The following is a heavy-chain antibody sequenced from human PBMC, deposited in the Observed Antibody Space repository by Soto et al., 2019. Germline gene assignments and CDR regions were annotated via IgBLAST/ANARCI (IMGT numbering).Heavy chain of an antibody. Sequence: GESLKISCKGSGYSFTSYWISWVRQMPGKGLEWMGGIDPSDSYTNYSPSFQGHVTISADKSISTAYLQWSSLKASDTAMYYCARNPPLPAITMVRGKSYGMDVWGQGTTVTVSS. CDR1: GYSFTSYW. D-gene: IGHD3-10*01. V-gene: IGHV5-10-1*01. CDR3: ARNPPLPAITMVRGKSYGMDV. J-gene: IGHJ6*02. CDR2: IDPSDSYT.